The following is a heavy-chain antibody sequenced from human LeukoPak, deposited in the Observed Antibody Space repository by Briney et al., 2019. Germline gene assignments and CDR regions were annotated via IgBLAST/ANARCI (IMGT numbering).Heavy chain of an antibody. D-gene: IGHD1-26*01. J-gene: IGHJ3*02. CDR2: IYYSGST. Sequence: PSETLSLTCTVSGGSISSYYWSWIRQPPGQGLEWMGYIYYSGSTNYNPSLNSRVTISVDKSKNQLSLKLSSATAADTAVYYCARHAGGSYYLGAFDIWGQGTMVTVSS. V-gene: IGHV4-59*08. CDR1: GGSISSYY. CDR3: ARHAGGSYYLGAFDI.